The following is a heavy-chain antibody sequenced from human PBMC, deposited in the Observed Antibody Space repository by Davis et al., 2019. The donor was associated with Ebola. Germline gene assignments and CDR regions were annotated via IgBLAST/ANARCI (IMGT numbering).Heavy chain of an antibody. J-gene: IGHJ3*02. V-gene: IGHV3-23*01. Sequence: GGSLRLSCSASGFIFSTYVMSWVRLAPGKGLEWVSTYGTSADTYYADSVKGRFTISRDNSKNTLYLQMNGLRVEDTAIYYCAKDTSNIWFDMWGQGTNVTVSS. D-gene: IGHD2-2*01. CDR3: AKDTSNIWFDM. CDR2: GTSADT. CDR1: GFIFSTYV.